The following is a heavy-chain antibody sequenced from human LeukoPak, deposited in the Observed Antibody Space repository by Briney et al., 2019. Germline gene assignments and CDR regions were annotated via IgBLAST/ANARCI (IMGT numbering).Heavy chain of an antibody. CDR1: GFTFSSYA. Sequence: PGGSLRLSYAASGFTFSSYAMSWVRQAPGKGLEWISYISRSGNTIYYADSVKGRFTTSRDNAKNSLYLQMNSLRVEDTAVYYCARVATMVRVPLDALDIWGQGTMVSVSS. CDR2: ISRSGNTI. D-gene: IGHD3-10*01. J-gene: IGHJ3*02. CDR3: ARVATMVRVPLDALDI. V-gene: IGHV3-48*03.